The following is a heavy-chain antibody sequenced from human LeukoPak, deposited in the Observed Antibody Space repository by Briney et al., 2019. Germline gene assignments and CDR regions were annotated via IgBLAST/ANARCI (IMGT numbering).Heavy chain of an antibody. J-gene: IGHJ4*02. V-gene: IGHV3-53*01. CDR3: ARDNAPAGGGLDY. Sequence: GGALRLSCAASGFTVSSNHMTWVRQAPGKGLDWVSEIYTGGLTFYADSVTGRFTISRDNSKNTVYLQMNSLGVEDTARYYCARDNAPAGGGLDYWGQGTLVTVSS. CDR1: GFTVSSNH. D-gene: IGHD2-2*01. CDR2: IYTGGLT.